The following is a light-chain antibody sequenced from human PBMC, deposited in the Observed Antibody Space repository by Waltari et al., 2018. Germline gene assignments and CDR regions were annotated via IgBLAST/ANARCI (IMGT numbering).Light chain of an antibody. J-gene: IGKJ1*01. CDR3: QQYSDDWT. CDR2: RAS. CDR1: QSINRW. V-gene: IGKV1-5*03. Sequence: DIQMTKSTSTLSASVGDTVSITCRASQSINRWLAWYQQKPGKAPKRLIYRASTLESGVPSRFSGSESGAEFTLTISSLQPDDFATYYCQQYSDDWTFGQGTKVEIK.